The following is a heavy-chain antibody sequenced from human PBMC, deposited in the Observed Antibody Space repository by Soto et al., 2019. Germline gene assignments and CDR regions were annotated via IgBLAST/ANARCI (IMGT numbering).Heavy chain of an antibody. CDR2: IYYSGST. CDR3: ARDGRGDTAMVSV. Sequence: QVQLQESGPGLVKPSQTLSLTCTVSGGSISSGGYYWGWIRQHPGKGLEWIGYIYYSGSTYYNPSLKSRVTISVDTSKNQFSLKLSSVTAADTAVYYCARDGRGDTAMVSVWGQGTLVTVSS. J-gene: IGHJ4*02. V-gene: IGHV4-31*03. D-gene: IGHD5-18*01. CDR1: GGSISSGGYY.